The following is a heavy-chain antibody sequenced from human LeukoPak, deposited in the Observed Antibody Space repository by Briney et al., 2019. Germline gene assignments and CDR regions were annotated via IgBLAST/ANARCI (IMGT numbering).Heavy chain of an antibody. J-gene: IGHJ4*02. Sequence: VGSLRLSCAASGFIFSDYSMKWVRQAPGKGLEWVSYINTRGTTTSYADSVKGRFTISRDSAKNSLYLQMNRLRDEDSTVYYCAREGFYSGNDRWGPGTLVTVSS. CDR2: INTRGTTT. V-gene: IGHV3-48*02. CDR3: AREGFYSGNDR. CDR1: GFIFSDYS. D-gene: IGHD5-12*01.